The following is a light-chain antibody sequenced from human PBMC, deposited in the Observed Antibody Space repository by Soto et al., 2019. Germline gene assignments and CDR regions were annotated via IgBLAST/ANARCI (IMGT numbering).Light chain of an antibody. CDR3: QQYDGLPPT. CDR1: QHISTY. CDR2: DAS. V-gene: IGKV1-33*01. Sequence: DLQMTQSPSSLSASVGDRVTITCQASQHISTYLNWFQQKPGKAPELLIYDASKLVTGVPSRFSGSGSGTDFTFTISSLQPEDIATYYCQQYDGLPPTFGPGTKVDIK. J-gene: IGKJ3*01.